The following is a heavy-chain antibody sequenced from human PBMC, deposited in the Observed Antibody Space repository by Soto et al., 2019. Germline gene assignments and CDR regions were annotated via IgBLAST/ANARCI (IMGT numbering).Heavy chain of an antibody. Sequence: PGGSLRLSCAASGFTFSDYYMSWIRQAPGKGLEWVSYISSSGSTIYYADSVKGRFTISRDNAKNSLYLQMNSLRAEDTAVYYCASHWYSYDAFDIWGQGTMVTVSS. CDR2: ISSSGSTI. D-gene: IGHD6-13*01. V-gene: IGHV3-11*01. J-gene: IGHJ3*02. CDR1: GFTFSDYY. CDR3: ASHWYSYDAFDI.